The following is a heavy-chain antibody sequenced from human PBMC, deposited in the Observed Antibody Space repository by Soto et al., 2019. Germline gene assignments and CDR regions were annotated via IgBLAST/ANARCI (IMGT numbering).Heavy chain of an antibody. V-gene: IGHV1-69*08. CDR1: GDTFSRNT. D-gene: IGHD2-2*01. CDR3: ATEDGVRDVALIPAAIDAMDV. J-gene: IGHJ6*02. Sequence: QVQLVQSGAEVKKPVSSVKVSCKASGDTFSRNTITWVRQAPGQGLEWMGRIIPLFDIATYAQKFQGRVTNTADKSTSTAYMELNSIRYEDTAVYYCATEDGVRDVALIPAAIDAMDVCGQETTVTGSS. CDR2: IIPLFDIA.